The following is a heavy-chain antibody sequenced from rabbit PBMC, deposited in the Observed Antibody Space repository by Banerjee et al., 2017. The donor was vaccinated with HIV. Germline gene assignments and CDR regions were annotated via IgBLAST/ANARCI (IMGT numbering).Heavy chain of an antibody. CDR3: ARDLAGVIGWNFGL. D-gene: IGHD4-1*01. J-gene: IGHJ4*01. CDR1: GFSFSSYW. CDR2: ISTGSGNN. Sequence: QEQLKETGGGLVQPGGSLTITCTASGFSFSSYWIYWVRQAPGKGLEWIACISTGSGNNSYASWAKGRFTISKTSSTTVTLQMTSLTAADTASYFCARDLAGVIGWNFGLWGPGTLVTVS. V-gene: IGHV1S45*01.